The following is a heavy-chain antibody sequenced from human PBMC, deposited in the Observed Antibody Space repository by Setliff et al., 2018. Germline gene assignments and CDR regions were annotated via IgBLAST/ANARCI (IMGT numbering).Heavy chain of an antibody. Sequence: SETLSLTCAVSDFSVSSNYYWGWIRQPPGKGLEWIANVYYSGSTYYSPSLKSRVTMTVDTSKNQFSLNLYSVTAADTAVYYCARTSSGRYFDLWGRGTLVTVSS. V-gene: IGHV4-38-2*01. CDR3: ARTSSGRYFDL. CDR2: VYYSGST. J-gene: IGHJ2*01. CDR1: DFSVSSNYY.